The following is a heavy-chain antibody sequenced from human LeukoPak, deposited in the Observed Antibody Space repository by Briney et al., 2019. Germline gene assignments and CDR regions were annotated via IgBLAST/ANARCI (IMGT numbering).Heavy chain of an antibody. J-gene: IGHJ4*02. CDR3: AKGGYSSSWYILDY. CDR1: GFIFSDYY. D-gene: IGHD6-13*01. V-gene: IGHV3-30*18. Sequence: GGSLRLSCTASGFIFSDYYMSWIRQAPGKGLEWVAVISYDGSNKYYADSVKGRFTISRDSSKNTLYLQMNSLRAEDTAVYYCAKGGYSSSWYILDYWGQGTLVTVSS. CDR2: ISYDGSNK.